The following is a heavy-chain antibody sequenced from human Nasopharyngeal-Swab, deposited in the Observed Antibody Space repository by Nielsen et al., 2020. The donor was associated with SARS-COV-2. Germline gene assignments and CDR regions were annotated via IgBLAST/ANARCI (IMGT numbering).Heavy chain of an antibody. CDR2: LYSGGST. CDR3: ARGGVGYYDSSGPRDDTFDI. D-gene: IGHD3-22*01. Sequence: WIRQPPGKGLAWVSILYSGGSTYYADSVKGRFTISRHNSKNTLYLQMNSLGAEDTAVYYCARGGVGYYDSSGPRDDTFDIWGQGTMVTVSS. J-gene: IGHJ3*02. V-gene: IGHV3-53*04.